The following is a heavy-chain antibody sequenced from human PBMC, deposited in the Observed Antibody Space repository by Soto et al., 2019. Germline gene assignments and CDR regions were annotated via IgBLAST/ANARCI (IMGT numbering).Heavy chain of an antibody. D-gene: IGHD2-15*01. CDR2: IYYSGST. J-gene: IGHJ6*02. V-gene: IGHV4-59*01. CDR1: GGSIRSYY. CDR3: ARVLSGGSLYYYYYGMDV. Sequence: QVQLKESGPGLVKPSETLSLTCTVSGGSIRSYYWSWIRQPPGKGLEWIGYIYYSGSTNYNPSLRSRVTISVDTSKNLSYLKLSYVTAAYTAVYYCARVLSGGSLYYYYYGMDVWGQGTTVTVSS.